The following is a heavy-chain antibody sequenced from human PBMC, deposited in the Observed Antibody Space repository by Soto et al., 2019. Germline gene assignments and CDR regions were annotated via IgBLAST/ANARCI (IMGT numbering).Heavy chain of an antibody. CDR1: GFTFRSYA. D-gene: IGHD1-1*01. CDR2: ISGNGDST. CDR3: VKDRGTRIRGPFDY. V-gene: IGHV3-64D*06. J-gene: IGHJ4*02. Sequence: GGSLRLSCSASGFTFRSYAMRWVRQAPGKGLEYVSAISGNGDSTYYADSVKDRFTISRDNSKNTLYLQMSSLRPEDTAVYYCVKDRGTRIRGPFDYWGQGTLVTVSS.